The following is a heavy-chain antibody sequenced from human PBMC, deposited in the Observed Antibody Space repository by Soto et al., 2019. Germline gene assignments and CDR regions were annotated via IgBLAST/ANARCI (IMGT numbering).Heavy chain of an antibody. Sequence: ASVKVSCKASGYTFTSYDINWVRQATGQGLEWMGWMNPNSGNTGYAQKFQGRVTMTRNTSISTAYMELSSLRSEDTAVYYCARDGGRRIGRKSNYGMDVWGQGTTVTVSS. CDR3: ARDGGRRIGRKSNYGMDV. J-gene: IGHJ6*02. CDR2: MNPNSGNT. CDR1: GYTFTSYD. D-gene: IGHD2-15*01. V-gene: IGHV1-8*01.